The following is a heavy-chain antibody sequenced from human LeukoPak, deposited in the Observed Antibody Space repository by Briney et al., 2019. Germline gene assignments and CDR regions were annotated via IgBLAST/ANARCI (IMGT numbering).Heavy chain of an antibody. CDR3: ARIGEEGTIFVAVDY. V-gene: IGHV1-18*01. J-gene: IGHJ4*02. CDR2: ISAYNGNT. CDR1: GYTFTSYG. Sequence: ASVKVSCKASGYTFTSYGISWVRQAPGQGLEWMGWISAYNGNTNYARKLQGRVTMTTDTSTSTAYMELRSLRSDDTAVYYCARIGEEGTIFVAVDYWGQGTLVTVSS. D-gene: IGHD3-3*01.